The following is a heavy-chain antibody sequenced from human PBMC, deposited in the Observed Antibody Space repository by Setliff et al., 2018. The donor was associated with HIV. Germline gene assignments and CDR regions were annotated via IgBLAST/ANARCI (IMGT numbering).Heavy chain of an antibody. Sequence: GGSLRLSCAASGFTFSTYVMDWVRQAPGKGLEWVSTITGSGAGTYYPDSVKGRFTISRDNPKNTLYLQMNSLRVEDTAVYFCARRDSGGGSDYYYVGVWGKGTTVTVSS. J-gene: IGHJ6*03. V-gene: IGHV3-23*01. CDR2: ITGSGAGT. D-gene: IGHD2-15*01. CDR3: ARRDSGGGSDYYYVGV. CDR1: GFTFSTYV.